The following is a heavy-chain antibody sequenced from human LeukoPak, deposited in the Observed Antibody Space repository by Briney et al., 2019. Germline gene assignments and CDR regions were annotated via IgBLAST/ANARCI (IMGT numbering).Heavy chain of an antibody. CDR1: GGSFSGYY. D-gene: IGHD2-2*01. V-gene: IGHV4-34*01. Sequence: SETLSLTCAVYGGSFSGYYWSWIRQPPGKGLEWTGEINHSGSTNYNPSLKSRVTISVDTSKNQFSLKLSSVTAADTAVYYCARHLAPGPSSTSRFDVWGKGTTVTVSS. CDR3: ARHLAPGPSSTSRFDV. CDR2: INHSGST. J-gene: IGHJ6*04.